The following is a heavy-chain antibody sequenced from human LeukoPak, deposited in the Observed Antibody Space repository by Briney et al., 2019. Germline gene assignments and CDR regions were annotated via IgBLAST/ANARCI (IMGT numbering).Heavy chain of an antibody. CDR1: GGSISNGGYY. V-gene: IGHV4-31*03. CDR3: ARGRGYSGYDSGDTFDY. D-gene: IGHD5-12*01. J-gene: IGHJ4*02. CDR2: IYYSGST. Sequence: SETLFLTCTVSGGSISNGGYYRSWIRQHPGKGLEWIGYIYYSGSTYYNPSLKSRVTISVDTSKNQFSLKLSSVTAADTAVYYCARGRGYSGYDSGDTFDYWGQGTLVTVSS.